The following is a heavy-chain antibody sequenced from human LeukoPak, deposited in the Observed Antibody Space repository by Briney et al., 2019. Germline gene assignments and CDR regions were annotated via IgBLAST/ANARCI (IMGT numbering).Heavy chain of an antibody. CDR3: ARDVYYDSSVDY. J-gene: IGHJ4*02. CDR1: GGTFSSYA. V-gene: IGHV1-69*13. Sequence: SVKVSCKASGGTFSSYAISWGRQAPGQGLEWMGGIIPIFGTANYAQKFQGRVTITADESTSTAYMELSSLRSEDTAVYYCARDVYYDSSVDYWGQGTLVTVSS. D-gene: IGHD3-22*01. CDR2: IIPIFGTA.